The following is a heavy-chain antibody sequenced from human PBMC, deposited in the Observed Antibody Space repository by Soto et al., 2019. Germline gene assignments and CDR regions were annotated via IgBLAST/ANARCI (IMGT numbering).Heavy chain of an antibody. V-gene: IGHV3-33*01. Sequence: QVQLVESGGGVVQPGRSLRLSCAASGFTFSSYGMHWVRQAPGKGLEWVAVIWYDGSNKYYADSVKGRFTISRDNSKNXLFXQMNSLRAEDTAVYYCARDGDPCSGGSCYWYYFDYWGQGTLVTVSS. CDR2: IWYDGSNK. CDR1: GFTFSSYG. CDR3: ARDGDPCSGGSCYWYYFDY. D-gene: IGHD2-15*01. J-gene: IGHJ4*02.